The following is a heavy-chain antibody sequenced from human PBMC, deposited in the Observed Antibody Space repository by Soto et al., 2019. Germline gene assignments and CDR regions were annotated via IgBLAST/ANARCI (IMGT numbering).Heavy chain of an antibody. CDR3: ADQTSAVYFDS. D-gene: IGHD2-2*01. V-gene: IGHV4-34*01. Sequence: PSETLSLTGAVYGGSSSRFYWSWIRQSPGKGLEWIGEVNHSGSPIYNPSLKTRATISLDASRNQFSLTLNSLTAADTAVYYCADQTSAVYFDSWGQGTLVTVSS. J-gene: IGHJ4*02. CDR2: VNHSGSP. CDR1: GGSSSRFY.